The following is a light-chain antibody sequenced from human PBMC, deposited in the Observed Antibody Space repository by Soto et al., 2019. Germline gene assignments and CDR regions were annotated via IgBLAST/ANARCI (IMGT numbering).Light chain of an antibody. CDR2: GAS. V-gene: IGKV3-20*01. Sequence: EIVLTQSPGTLSLSPGERATLSCRVSQSVSSSFLAWYQQKPGQAPRLLIYGASSRATGFPDRFSGSGSGTDFTLTISRLEPEDFAVYYCQQYGSSPPTFGQGTRLEIK. CDR3: QQYGSSPPT. J-gene: IGKJ5*01. CDR1: QSVSSSF.